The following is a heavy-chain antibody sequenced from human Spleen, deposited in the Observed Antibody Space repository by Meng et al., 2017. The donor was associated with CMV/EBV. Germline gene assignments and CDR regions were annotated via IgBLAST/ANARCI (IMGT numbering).Heavy chain of an antibody. V-gene: IGHV4-39*01. J-gene: IGHJ6*02. Sequence: SETLSLTCTVSGDSISSSSYYWGWVRQPPGKGLEWIGSMFYSGSTYYNPSLKSRVTISVDTSKNQFSLKLSSVTAADTAVYYCARLYRGYNWNYDYYYGMDVWGQGTTVTVSS. CDR2: MFYSGST. CDR3: ARLYRGYNWNYDYYYGMDV. D-gene: IGHD1-20*01. CDR1: GDSISSSSYY.